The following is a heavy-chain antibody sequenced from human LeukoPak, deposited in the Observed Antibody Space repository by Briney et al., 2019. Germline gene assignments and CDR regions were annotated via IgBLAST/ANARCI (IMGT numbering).Heavy chain of an antibody. J-gene: IGHJ4*02. D-gene: IGHD3-16*01. V-gene: IGHV3-69-1*02. CDR1: GFTFSDYD. CDR2: ISGLSTHI. Sequence: GGSLRLSCSASGFTFSDYDMNWVRQAPGKGLEWVSSISGLSTHIYYGDSVKGRFSISRDSAKNSVYLQMNSLGVEDTAIYYCGRAFPPLRTSSAGDLWGQGILVTVSS. CDR3: GRAFPPLRTSSAGDL.